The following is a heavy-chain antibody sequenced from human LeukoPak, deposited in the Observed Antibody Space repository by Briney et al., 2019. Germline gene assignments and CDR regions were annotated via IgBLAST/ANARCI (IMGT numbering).Heavy chain of an antibody. V-gene: IGHV3-23*01. J-gene: IGHJ4*02. CDR1: GFTFSSYA. CDR2: ISSSGGST. CDR3: AKDDDIVVVPAALDY. D-gene: IGHD2-2*01. Sequence: GGSLRLSCAASGFTFSSYAMSWVRQAPGKGLEWVSAISSSGGSTYYADSVKGRFTISRDNSKNTLYLQMNSLRAEDTAVYYCAKDDDIVVVPAALDYWGQGTLVTVSS.